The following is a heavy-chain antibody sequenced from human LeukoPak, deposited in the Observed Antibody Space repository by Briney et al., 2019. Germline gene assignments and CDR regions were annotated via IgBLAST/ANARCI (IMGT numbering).Heavy chain of an antibody. J-gene: IGHJ5*02. D-gene: IGHD3-10*01. V-gene: IGHV1-18*01. CDR2: IGAYNGNT. CDR3: ARDGEDYYGSGSYYSADNWFDP. CDR1: GYTFTSYG. Sequence: ASVKVSCKASGYTFTSYGISWVRQAPGQGLEWMGWIGAYNGNTNYAQKLQGRVTMTTDTSTSTAYMELRSLRSDDTAVYYCARDGEDYYGSGSYYSADNWFDPWGQGTLVTVSS.